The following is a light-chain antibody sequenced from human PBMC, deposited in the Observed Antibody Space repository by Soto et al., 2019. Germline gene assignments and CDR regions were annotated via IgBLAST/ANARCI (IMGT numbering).Light chain of an antibody. V-gene: IGKV3-15*01. J-gene: IGKJ1*01. CDR3: QQYNSWPFT. Sequence: IVMTQSPATLSVSPWQRFTLSFRSSQSISTYLAWYQQKPGQAPNLLIYEASTSDAGIPARFSGSGSGTEFTLTISSLQAEDFAVHYWQQYNSWPFTFGQGTKVDIK. CDR1: QSISTY. CDR2: EAS.